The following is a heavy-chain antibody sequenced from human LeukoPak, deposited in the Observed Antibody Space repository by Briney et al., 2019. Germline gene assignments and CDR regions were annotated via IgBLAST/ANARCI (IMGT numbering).Heavy chain of an antibody. CDR2: SGSGGST. CDR1: GFTFSSYG. D-gene: IGHD3-22*01. Sequence: GGSLRLSCAASGFTFSSYGMSWVRQAPGKGLEWVSASGSGGSTFYADSVKGRFTISRDNSKDTLYLQMNSLRAEDTAVYYCARAGRISDSSGYDPYYYYYYMDVWGKGTTVTVSS. V-gene: IGHV3-23*01. CDR3: ARAGRISDSSGYDPYYYYYYMDV. J-gene: IGHJ6*03.